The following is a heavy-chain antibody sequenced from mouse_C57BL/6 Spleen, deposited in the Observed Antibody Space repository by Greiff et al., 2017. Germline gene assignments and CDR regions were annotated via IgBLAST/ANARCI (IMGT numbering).Heavy chain of an antibody. CDR3: ARQRDYYGSSHWYFDV. CDR2: ISSGGSYT. D-gene: IGHD1-1*01. J-gene: IGHJ1*03. V-gene: IGHV5-6*01. CDR1: GFTFSSYG. Sequence: EVQVVESGGDLVKPGGSLKLSCAASGFTFSSYGMSWVRQTPDKRLEWVATISSGGSYTYYPDSVKGRFTISRDNAKNTLYLQMSSLKSEDTAMYYCARQRDYYGSSHWYFDVWGTGTTVTVSS.